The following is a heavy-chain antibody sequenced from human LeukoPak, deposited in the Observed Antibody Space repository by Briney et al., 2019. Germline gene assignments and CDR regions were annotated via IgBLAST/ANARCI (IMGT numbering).Heavy chain of an antibody. CDR2: IIPISGTA. D-gene: IGHD3-22*01. J-gene: IGHJ5*02. CDR3: ARGGNYYDSSGYYYELGWFDP. V-gene: IGHV1-69*13. CDR1: GGTVSSYA. Sequence: ASVKVSCKASGGTVSSYAISWVRQAPGQGLEWMGGIIPISGTANYAQKFQGRVTITADESTSTAYMELSSLRSEDTAVYYCARGGNYYDSSGYYYELGWFDPWGQGTLVTVSS.